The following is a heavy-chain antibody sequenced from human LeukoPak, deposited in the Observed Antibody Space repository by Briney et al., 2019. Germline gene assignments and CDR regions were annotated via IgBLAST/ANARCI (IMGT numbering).Heavy chain of an antibody. Sequence: PSETLSLTCTVSGDSMNSKSYYWTWIRQPAGKGLEWIGRIYTSSGSTNYNPSLKSRVLISMDTSKNHISLRLNSVTAADTAVYYCARVEAQWVASHWFDPWGQGTQVTVSS. D-gene: IGHD6-19*01. CDR1: GDSMNSKSYY. CDR2: IYTSSGST. V-gene: IGHV4-61*02. CDR3: ARVEAQWVASHWFDP. J-gene: IGHJ5*02.